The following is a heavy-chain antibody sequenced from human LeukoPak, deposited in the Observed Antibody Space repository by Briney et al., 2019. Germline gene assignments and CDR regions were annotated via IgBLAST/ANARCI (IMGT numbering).Heavy chain of an antibody. CDR1: GFTVSSTY. D-gene: IGHD1-26*01. V-gene: IGHV3-23*01. Sequence: GGSLRLSCAASGFTVSSTYMSWVRQAPGKGLEWVSAISGSGGSTYYADSVKGRFTISRDNSKNTLYLQMNSLRAEDTAVYYCAKGLVEWELSTGIDYWGQGTLVTVSS. CDR2: ISGSGGST. J-gene: IGHJ4*02. CDR3: AKGLVEWELSTGIDY.